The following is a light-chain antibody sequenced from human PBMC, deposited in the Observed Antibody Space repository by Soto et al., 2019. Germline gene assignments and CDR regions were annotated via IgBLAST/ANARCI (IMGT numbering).Light chain of an antibody. CDR2: GVT. J-gene: IGLJ2*01. CDR1: SIDVGGYNY. Sequence: QSALTQPASVSGSPGQSITISCTGTSIDVGGYNYVSWYQHQPGKAPKLMIYGVTNRPSGVSIRFSGSKSGNTASLTISGLQPEDEADYYCTSYIHRRTLVVFGGGTKLNVL. CDR3: TSYIHRRTLVV. V-gene: IGLV2-14*01.